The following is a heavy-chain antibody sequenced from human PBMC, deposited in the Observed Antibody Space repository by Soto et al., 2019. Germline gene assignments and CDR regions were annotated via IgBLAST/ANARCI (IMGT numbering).Heavy chain of an antibody. CDR1: GGSFSGYY. D-gene: IGHD5-12*01. Sequence: PSETLSLTCAVYGGSFSGYYWSWIRQPPGKGLKWIGEINHSGSTNYNPSLKRRVTISVDTSKNQFSLKLSSVTAADTVVYYGAMLYSGYDFFDYGMDVWGQGTTVTVSS. V-gene: IGHV4-34*01. J-gene: IGHJ6*02. CDR2: INHSGST. CDR3: AMLYSGYDFFDYGMDV.